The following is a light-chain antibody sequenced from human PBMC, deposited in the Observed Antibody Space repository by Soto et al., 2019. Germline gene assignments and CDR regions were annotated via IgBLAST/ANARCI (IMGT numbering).Light chain of an antibody. J-gene: IGLJ2*01. Sequence: QSVLTQPPSASGSPGQSVTISCTGTSSDIGAYKYVSWYQQHPGKAPKLIIYEASERPSGVPERFSGSKSGNTASLTVSGLQAEDEADYYCNSYAGSNVVFGGGTKVTVL. CDR1: SSDIGAYKY. CDR2: EAS. V-gene: IGLV2-8*01. CDR3: NSYAGSNVV.